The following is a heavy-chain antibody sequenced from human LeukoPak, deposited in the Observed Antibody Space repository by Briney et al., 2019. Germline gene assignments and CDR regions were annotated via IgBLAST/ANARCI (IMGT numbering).Heavy chain of an antibody. D-gene: IGHD6-13*01. Sequence: PGGSLRLSFAASGFTFSSYSMNWVRQAPGKGLEWVSSISSSSSYIYYADSVKGRFTISRDNAKNSLYLQMNSLRAEDTAVYYCARDRIAAAGIDYWGQGTLVTVSS. CDR2: ISSSSSYI. J-gene: IGHJ4*02. CDR3: ARDRIAAAGIDY. V-gene: IGHV3-21*01. CDR1: GFTFSSYS.